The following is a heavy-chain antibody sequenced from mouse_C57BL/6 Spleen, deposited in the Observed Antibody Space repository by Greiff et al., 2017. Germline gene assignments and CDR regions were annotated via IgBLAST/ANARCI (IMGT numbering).Heavy chain of an antibody. V-gene: IGHV1-72*01. CDR3: ATQAWFAY. CDR1: GYTFTSYW. CDR2: IDPNSGGT. J-gene: IGHJ3*01. Sequence: VQRVESGAELVKPGASVKLSCKASGYTFTSYWMHWVKQRPGRGLGWIGRIDPNSGGTKYNEKFKSKATLTVDKPSSTAYMQLSSLTSEDSAVYYCATQAWFAYWGQGTLVTVSA.